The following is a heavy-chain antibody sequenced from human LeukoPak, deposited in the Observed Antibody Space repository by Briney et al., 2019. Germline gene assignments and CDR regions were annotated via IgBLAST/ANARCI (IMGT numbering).Heavy chain of an antibody. CDR3: AKRGTGGTKEFDF. V-gene: IGHV3-23*01. D-gene: IGHD1-7*01. CDR1: GLTFSNAY. Sequence: GGSLTLSCAASGLTFSNAYMTWVRQAPGKGLEWVSIVTGSGDKTFYADSVKGRFTISRDNSKNTLYLQMNSLRAEDTAVYYCAKRGTGGTKEFDFWGRGTLVSVSS. J-gene: IGHJ4*02. CDR2: VTGSGDKT.